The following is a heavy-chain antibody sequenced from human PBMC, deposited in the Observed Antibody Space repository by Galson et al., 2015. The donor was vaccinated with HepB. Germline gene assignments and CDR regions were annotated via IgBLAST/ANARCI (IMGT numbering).Heavy chain of an antibody. CDR1: GFTFSDTW. CDR3: TRDLAS. Sequence: SLRLSCAASGFTFSDTWMSWVRQAPGKGLEWIGRIKSKTDGGTTVYAAPVKGRVTISRDDSENTLLLQVDSLKTEDTAVYYCTRDLASWGQGTLVTVSS. J-gene: IGHJ5*01. CDR2: IKSKTDGGTT. V-gene: IGHV3-15*01.